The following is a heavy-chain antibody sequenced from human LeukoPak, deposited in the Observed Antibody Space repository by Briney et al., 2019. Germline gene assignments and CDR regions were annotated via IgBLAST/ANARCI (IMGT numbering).Heavy chain of an antibody. Sequence: GGSLRLSCAASGFTFSSCWMSWVRQAPGTGLEWVANIKQDGSEKYYVDSVKGRFTISRDNAKNSLYLQMNSLRAEDTAVYYCAREYCSGGTCYLPGYWGQGTLVTVSS. CDR1: GFTFSSCW. CDR2: IKQDGSEK. CDR3: AREYCSGGTCYLPGY. D-gene: IGHD2-15*01. V-gene: IGHV3-7*03. J-gene: IGHJ4*02.